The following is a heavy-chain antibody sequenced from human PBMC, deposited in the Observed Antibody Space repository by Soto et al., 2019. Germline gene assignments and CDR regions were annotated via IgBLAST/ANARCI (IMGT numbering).Heavy chain of an antibody. CDR1: GYTFTIYD. D-gene: IGHD3-3*01. CDR2: MNPNSGNT. J-gene: IGHJ4*02. V-gene: IGHV1-8*01. CDR3: ARGRVTIFGVVIDDY. Sequence: GASVKVSCKGSGYTFTIYDINWVRQATGQGLEWMGWMNPNSGNTGYAQKFQGRVTMTRNTSISTAYMELSSLRSEDTAVYYCARGRVTIFGVVIDDYWGQGTLVTVSS.